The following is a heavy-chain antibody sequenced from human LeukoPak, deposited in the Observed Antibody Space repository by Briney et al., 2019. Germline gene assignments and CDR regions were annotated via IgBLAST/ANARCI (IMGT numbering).Heavy chain of an antibody. V-gene: IGHV1-69*13. CDR1: GGTFSSYA. CDR2: IIPIFGTA. D-gene: IGHD2-21*02. Sequence: GASVKVSCKASGGTFSSYATSWVRQAPGQGLEWMGGIIPIFGTANYAQKFQGRVTITADESTSTAYMELSSLRSEDTAVYYCARTVVVTAIPYYYYYMDVWGKGTTVTISS. CDR3: ARTVVVTAIPYYYYYMDV. J-gene: IGHJ6*03.